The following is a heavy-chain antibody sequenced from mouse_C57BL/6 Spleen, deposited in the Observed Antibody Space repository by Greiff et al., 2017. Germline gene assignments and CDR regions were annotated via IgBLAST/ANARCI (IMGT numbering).Heavy chain of an antibody. V-gene: IGHV5-16*01. J-gene: IGHJ4*01. D-gene: IGHD1-1*01. Sequence: VQLVESEGGLVQPGSSMKLFCTASGFTFSDYYMAWVRQVPEKGLEWVANINYDGSSTYYLDSLKSRFIISRDNAKNILYLQMSSLKSEDTATYYCARDQAYYGSSSYYAMDYWGQGTSVTVSS. CDR2: INYDGSST. CDR3: ARDQAYYGSSSYYAMDY. CDR1: GFTFSDYY.